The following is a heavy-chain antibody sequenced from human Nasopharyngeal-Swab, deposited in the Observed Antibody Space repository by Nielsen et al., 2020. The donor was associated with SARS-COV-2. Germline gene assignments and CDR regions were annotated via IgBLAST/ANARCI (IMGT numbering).Heavy chain of an antibody. V-gene: IGHV3-53*01. Sequence: GESLKISCAASGLTVSSNYMAWVRQAPGKGLEWVSIIYSGGGTLYADSVGGRFTITRDNSKNVLYLQMNSLRAEDTAVYYCASLTGYFDLWGRGTPVTVSS. CDR1: GLTVSSNY. J-gene: IGHJ2*01. CDR3: ASLTGYFDL. D-gene: IGHD7-27*01. CDR2: IYSGGGT.